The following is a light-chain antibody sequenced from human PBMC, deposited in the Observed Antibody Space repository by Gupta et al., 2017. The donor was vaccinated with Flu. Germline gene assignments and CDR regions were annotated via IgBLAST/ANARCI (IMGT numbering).Light chain of an antibody. Sequence: LALSVSISIIRTSSDVGGYNYVSWHQQCPGKAPKVVIHDVTKRPSGVPDRFSGSKSGNTATLTISGLQAEDEADYYCCSYAGSYTWIFGGGTKLTVL. V-gene: IGLV2-11*03. J-gene: IGLJ2*01. CDR2: DVT. CDR1: SSDVGGYNY. CDR3: CSYAGSYTWI.